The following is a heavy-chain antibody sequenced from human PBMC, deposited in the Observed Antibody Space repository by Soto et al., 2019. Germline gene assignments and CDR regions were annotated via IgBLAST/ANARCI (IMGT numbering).Heavy chain of an antibody. CDR2: ISGSGGST. Sequence: SGGSMRLSCAASGFTFSSYAMSWVRQAPGKGLEWVSAISGSGGSTYYADSVKGRFTISRDNSKNTLYLQMNSLRAEDTAVYYCAKYGGNYDECWSGSYYSYGLEGWGEGTTVTVFS. V-gene: IGHV3-23*01. CDR3: AKYGGNYDECWSGSYYSYGLEG. D-gene: IGHD3-3*01. J-gene: IGHJ6*04. CDR1: GFTFSSYA.